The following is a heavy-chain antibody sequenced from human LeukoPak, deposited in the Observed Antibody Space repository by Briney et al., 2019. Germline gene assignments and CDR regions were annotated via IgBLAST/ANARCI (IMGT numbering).Heavy chain of an antibody. V-gene: IGHV4-59*01. D-gene: IGHD3-16*02. CDR1: GGSISSYY. Sequence: SETLSLTCTVAGGSISSYYWSWIRQPPGKGLEVIGYIYYSGSTNYNPSLKSRVTISVDTSKNQFSLKLRSVTAADTAVYYCARVPIHYDYVWGSYRHDAFDIWGQGTMVTVSS. J-gene: IGHJ3*02. CDR3: ARVPIHYDYVWGSYRHDAFDI. CDR2: IYYSGST.